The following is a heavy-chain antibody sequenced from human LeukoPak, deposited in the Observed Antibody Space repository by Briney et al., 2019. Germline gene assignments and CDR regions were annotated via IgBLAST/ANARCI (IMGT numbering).Heavy chain of an antibody. CDR3: ARGPRYYGSGSGTWFDP. V-gene: IGHV4-34*01. Sequence: ETLSLTCAVYGGSFSGYYWSWIRQPPGKGLEWIGKINHSGSTNYNPSPKSRVTISVDTSKNQISLKLSSVTAADTAVYYCARGPRYYGSGSGTWFDPWGQGTLVTVSS. D-gene: IGHD3-10*01. J-gene: IGHJ5*02. CDR2: INHSGST. CDR1: GGSFSGYY.